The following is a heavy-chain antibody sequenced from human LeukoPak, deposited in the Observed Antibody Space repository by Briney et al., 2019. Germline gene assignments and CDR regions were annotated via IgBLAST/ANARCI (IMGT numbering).Heavy chain of an antibody. CDR1: GGSISSSSYY. Sequence: SETLSLTCTVSGGSISSSSYYWGWIRQPPGKGLEWIGSIYYSGSTYYNPSLKSRVTISVDTSKNQFSLKLSSVTAADTAVYYCARHAPTYYDFWSDLSNWFDPWGQGTLVTVSS. CDR3: ARHAPTYYDFWSDLSNWFDP. D-gene: IGHD3-3*01. CDR2: IYYSGST. V-gene: IGHV4-39*01. J-gene: IGHJ5*02.